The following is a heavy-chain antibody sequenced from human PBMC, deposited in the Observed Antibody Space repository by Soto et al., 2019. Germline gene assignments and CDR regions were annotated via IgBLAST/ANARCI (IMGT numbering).Heavy chain of an antibody. Sequence: LRLSCAASGFTFTNYAMSWVRQAPGKGLEWVSHISGTGSSTYYADSVKGRFTISRDSSRNTLYLQMSSLTVDDTAVYFCAKTLRSKLIPFDSWGLGTLVTVSS. CDR3: AKTLRSKLIPFDS. CDR1: GFTFTNYA. J-gene: IGHJ4*02. V-gene: IGHV3-23*01. CDR2: ISGTGSST.